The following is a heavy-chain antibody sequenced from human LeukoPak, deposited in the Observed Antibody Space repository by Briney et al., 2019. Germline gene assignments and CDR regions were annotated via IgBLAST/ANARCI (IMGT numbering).Heavy chain of an antibody. CDR2: ISGSGGST. CDR1: GFTFSSYD. CDR3: AKGGGGSCYSYSNY. D-gene: IGHD2-15*01. V-gene: IGHV3-23*01. J-gene: IGHJ4*02. Sequence: GGSLRLSCAASGFTFSSYDMHWVRQAPGKGLEWVSSISGSGGSTYYADSAKGRFTISRENSRNTLYLQMNSLRAEDTAVYYCAKGGGGSCYSYSNYWGQGTLVTVSS.